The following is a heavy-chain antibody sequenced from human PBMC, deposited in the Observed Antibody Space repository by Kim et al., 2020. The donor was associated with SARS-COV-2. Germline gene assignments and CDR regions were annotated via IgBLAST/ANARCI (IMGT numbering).Heavy chain of an antibody. V-gene: IGHV3-48*02. D-gene: IGHD1-26*01. CDR2: ISSSSSTI. J-gene: IGHJ4*02. CDR1: GFTFSSYS. CDR3: ARDTKGGSYYLALDY. Sequence: GGSLRLSCAASGFTFSSYSMNWVRQAPGKGLEWVSYISSSSSTIYYADSVKGRFTISRDNAKNSLYLQMNSLRDEDTAVYYCARDTKGGSYYLALDYWGQGTLVTVSS.